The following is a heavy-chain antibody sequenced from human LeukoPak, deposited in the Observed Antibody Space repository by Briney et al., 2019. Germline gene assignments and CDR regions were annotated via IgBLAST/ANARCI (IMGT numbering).Heavy chain of an antibody. CDR3: ARDSSTSL. Sequence: SETLSLTCTVSGGSISSSSYYWGWIRQPPGKGLEWIGSIYYSGSTYYNPSLKSRVTISVDTSKNQFSLKLSSVTAADTAVYYCARDSSTSLWGQGTLVTVSS. J-gene: IGHJ4*02. CDR2: IYYSGST. D-gene: IGHD2-2*01. CDR1: GGSISSSSYY. V-gene: IGHV4-39*07.